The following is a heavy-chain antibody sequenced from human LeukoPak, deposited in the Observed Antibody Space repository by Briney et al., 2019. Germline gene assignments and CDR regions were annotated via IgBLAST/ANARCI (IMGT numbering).Heavy chain of an antibody. CDR2: MYHSGST. CDR1: GYSISSAYY. J-gene: IGHJ4*02. V-gene: IGHV4-38-2*02. Sequence: PSETLSLTCSVSGYSISSAYYWGWIRQPPGKGLEWIGTMYHSGSTNYNPSLKSRVTISVDTSKNQFSLKLRSVTAADTAVYYCARDPDSSWALSFDCWGLGIRVTVSS. D-gene: IGHD6-13*01. CDR3: ARDPDSSWALSFDC.